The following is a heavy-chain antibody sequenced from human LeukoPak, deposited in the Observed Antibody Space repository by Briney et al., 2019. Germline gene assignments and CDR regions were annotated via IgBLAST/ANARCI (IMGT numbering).Heavy chain of an antibody. D-gene: IGHD1-14*01. Sequence: SQTLSLTCAVSGGSISSGGYSWSWIRQPPGKGLEWIGSIYHSGSTYYNPSLKSRVTISVDTSKNQFSLKLSSVTAADTAVYYCARLRAASEPDDAFDIWGQGTMVTVSS. CDR2: IYHSGST. V-gene: IGHV4-30-2*03. CDR1: GGSISSGGYS. CDR3: ARLRAASEPDDAFDI. J-gene: IGHJ3*02.